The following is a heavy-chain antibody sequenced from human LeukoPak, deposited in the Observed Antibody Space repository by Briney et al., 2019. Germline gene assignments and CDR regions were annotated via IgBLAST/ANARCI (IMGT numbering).Heavy chain of an antibody. CDR3: ARGIGAAAGEGFDP. CDR1: GGSISSYY. Sequence: SETLSLTCTVSGGSISSYYWSWIRQPPGKGLEWIGYIYYSGSTNYNPSLKSQVTISVDKSKNQFSLKLSSVTAADTAVYYCARGIGAAAGEGFDPWGQGTLVTVSS. D-gene: IGHD6-13*01. CDR2: IYYSGST. V-gene: IGHV4-59*12. J-gene: IGHJ5*02.